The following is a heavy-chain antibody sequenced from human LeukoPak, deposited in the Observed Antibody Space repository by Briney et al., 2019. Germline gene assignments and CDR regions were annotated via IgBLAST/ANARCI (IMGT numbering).Heavy chain of an antibody. V-gene: IGHV1-69*13. Sequence: ASVKVSCKASGGTFSSYAISWVRQAPGQGLEWMGGIIPIFGTANYAQKFQGRVTITADESTSTAYMELSSLRSEDTAVYYYARESLGYCSSTSCPVYYFDYWGQGTLVTVSS. CDR1: GGTFSSYA. D-gene: IGHD2-2*01. CDR3: ARESLGYCSSTSCPVYYFDY. J-gene: IGHJ4*02. CDR2: IIPIFGTA.